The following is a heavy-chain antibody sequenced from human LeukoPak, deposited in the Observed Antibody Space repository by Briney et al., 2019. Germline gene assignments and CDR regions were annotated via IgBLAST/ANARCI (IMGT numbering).Heavy chain of an antibody. CDR1: GFTFSSYA. V-gene: IGHV3-23*01. Sequence: GGSLRLSCAASGFTFSSYAMSWVRQAPGKGLEWVSAISGSGGSTYYADSAKGRFTISRDNSKNTLYLQMNSLRAEDTAVYYCAKGRNQWELLPEFDYWGQGPWSPSPQ. CDR3: AKGRNQWELLPEFDY. J-gene: IGHJ4*02. D-gene: IGHD1-26*01. CDR2: ISGSGGST.